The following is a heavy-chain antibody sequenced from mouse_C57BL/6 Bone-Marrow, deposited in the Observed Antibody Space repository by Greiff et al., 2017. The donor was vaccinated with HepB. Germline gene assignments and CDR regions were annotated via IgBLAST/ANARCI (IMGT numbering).Heavy chain of an antibody. V-gene: IGHV14-1*01. D-gene: IGHD4-1*01. CDR2: IDPEDGDT. CDR3: TTDWGLYAMDY. Sequence: VQLQQSGAELVRPGASVKLSCTASGFNIKDYYMHWVKQRPEQGLEWIGRIDPEDGDTEYAPKFQGKATMTADTSSNTAYLQRSSLTSEDTAVYYCTTDWGLYAMDYWGQGTSVTVSS. J-gene: IGHJ4*01. CDR1: GFNIKDYY.